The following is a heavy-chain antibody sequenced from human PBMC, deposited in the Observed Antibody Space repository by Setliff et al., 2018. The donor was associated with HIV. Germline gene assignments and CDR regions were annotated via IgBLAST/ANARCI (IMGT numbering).Heavy chain of an antibody. CDR2: IYSGGST. V-gene: IGHV4-61*02. Sequence: SETLSLTCTVSGGSITSGSYYWTWIRQPAGKRLEWIGRIYSGGSTNYNPSLKSRVTISLDTSKNQFSLKRSSVTAADTAVYYCARYPAAGNSPFDYWGQGTLVTVSS. CDR3: ARYPAAGNSPFDY. D-gene: IGHD6-13*01. CDR1: GGSITSGSYY. J-gene: IGHJ4*02.